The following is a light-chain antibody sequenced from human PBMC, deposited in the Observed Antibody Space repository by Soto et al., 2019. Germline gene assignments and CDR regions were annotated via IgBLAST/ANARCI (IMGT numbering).Light chain of an antibody. Sequence: CALTVLGSGVGSGGRCVIISCLGTSGDVGGYGYVFWYQQHPGKAPKLLILDVNKRPSRVPDRFSASKSGNTASLTISGLQADDEADYYYYSQEGTFNHVFEAGPKVTVL. V-gene: IGLV2-11*01. J-gene: IGLJ1*01. CDR3: YSQEGTFNHV. CDR1: SGDVGGYGY. CDR2: DVN.